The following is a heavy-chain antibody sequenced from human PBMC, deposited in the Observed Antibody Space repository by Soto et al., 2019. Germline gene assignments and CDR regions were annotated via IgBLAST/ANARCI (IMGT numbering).Heavy chain of an antibody. CDR2: ISAYNGNT. CDR1: GYTFTTYG. Sequence: GASVKVSCKASGYTFTTYGISWVRQAPGQGLEWMGWISAYNGNTNYALKFQGRVTMTTDTSTSTAYMELSSLRSEDTAVYYCAREGTMVRGVMIFYYYGMDVWGQGTTVTVSS. J-gene: IGHJ6*02. V-gene: IGHV1-18*01. D-gene: IGHD3-10*01. CDR3: AREGTMVRGVMIFYYYGMDV.